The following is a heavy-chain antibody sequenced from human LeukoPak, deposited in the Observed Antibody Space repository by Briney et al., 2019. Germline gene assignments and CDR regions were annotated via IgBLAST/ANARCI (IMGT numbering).Heavy chain of an antibody. V-gene: IGHV3-53*04. CDR3: ARSSWALEWFDY. CDR1: GFTVSSNY. J-gene: IGHJ4*02. CDR2: IYSGGST. Sequence: GGSLRLSCAASGFTVSSNYMSCGRQAPGKGLEWVSVIYSGGSTYYADSVKGRFTISRHNSKNTLYLQMHSLRAEDTAVYYCARSSWALEWFDYWGQGTLVTVSS. D-gene: IGHD7-27*01.